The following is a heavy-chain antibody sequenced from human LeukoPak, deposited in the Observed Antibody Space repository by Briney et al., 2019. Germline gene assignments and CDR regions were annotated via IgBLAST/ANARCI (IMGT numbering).Heavy chain of an antibody. CDR1: GYSISSGYY. V-gene: IGHV4-38-2*02. CDR3: ARASYPGLFFDY. J-gene: IGHJ4*02. CDR2: IYHGGST. Sequence: PSETLSLTCTVSGYSISSGYYWGWIRQPPGKGLEWIGSIYHGGSTYYNPSLKSRVTISVDTSKNQFSLKLSSVTAADTAVYYCARASYPGLFFDYWGQGTLVTVSS. D-gene: IGHD3-16*01.